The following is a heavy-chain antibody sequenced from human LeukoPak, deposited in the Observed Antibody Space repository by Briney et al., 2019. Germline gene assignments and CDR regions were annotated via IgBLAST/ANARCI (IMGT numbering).Heavy chain of an antibody. V-gene: IGHV3-23*01. CDR3: ARRARYSSGWSANQHFDY. J-gene: IGHJ4*02. CDR2: ISSSGGST. Sequence: GGSLRLSCAASGFTFSSYAMSWVRQAPGKGLEWVSAISSSGGSTYYADSVKGRFTISRDNSKNTLYLQMNSLRAEDTAVYYCARRARYSSGWSANQHFDYWGQGTLVTVSS. CDR1: GFTFSSYA. D-gene: IGHD6-19*01.